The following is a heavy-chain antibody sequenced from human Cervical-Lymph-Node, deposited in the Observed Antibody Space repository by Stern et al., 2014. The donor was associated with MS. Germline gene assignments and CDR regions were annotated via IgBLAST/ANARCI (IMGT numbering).Heavy chain of an antibody. CDR2: IYWDDDK. CDR3: AHITAYSGTYPPSY. Sequence: QITLKESGPTLVKPTQTLTLTCTFSGFSLSTNGVGVGWIRQPPGKALEWLALIYWDDDKRYSPSLKSRLTITKDTSKNQVVLTMPYMDPVDTATYYCAHITAYSGTYPPSYWGQGTLVTVSS. J-gene: IGHJ4*02. CDR1: GFSLSTNGVG. V-gene: IGHV2-5*02. D-gene: IGHD1-26*01.